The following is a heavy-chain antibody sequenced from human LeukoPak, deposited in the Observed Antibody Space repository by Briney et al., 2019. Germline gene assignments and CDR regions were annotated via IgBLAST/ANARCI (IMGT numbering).Heavy chain of an antibody. CDR3: ATVSNPYYYYGMDV. D-gene: IGHD4-11*01. CDR2: FDPEDGET. V-gene: IGHV1-24*01. Sequence: ASVKVSCKVSGYTLTELSMHWVRQAPGKGLEWTGGFDPEDGETIYAQKFQGRVTMTEDTSTDTAYMELSSLRSEDTAVYYCATVSNPYYYYGMDVWGQGTTVTVSS. CDR1: GYTLTELS. J-gene: IGHJ6*02.